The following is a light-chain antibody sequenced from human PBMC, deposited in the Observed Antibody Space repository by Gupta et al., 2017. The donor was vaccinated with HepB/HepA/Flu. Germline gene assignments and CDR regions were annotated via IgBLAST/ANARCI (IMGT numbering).Light chain of an antibody. V-gene: IGKV3-15*01. CDR2: GTS. CDR3: QQYNNWPPLT. J-gene: IGKJ4*01. Sequence: EIVMTQSPATLSVSPGERATLSCRASQSVSSNLAWYQQKPGQAPRLLIYGTSTRATDIPARFSGSGSGTEFTLTISSLQSEEFAVYYCQQYNNWPPLTFGGGTKVEIK. CDR1: QSVSSN.